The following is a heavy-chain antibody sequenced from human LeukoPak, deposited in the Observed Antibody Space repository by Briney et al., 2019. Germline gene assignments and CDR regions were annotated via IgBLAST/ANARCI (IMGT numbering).Heavy chain of an antibody. V-gene: IGHV3-48*03. CDR2: ISSRGGTM. J-gene: IGHJ4*02. CDR1: GFTFSSNE. Sequence: GGSLRLSCAASGFTFSSNEMNWVRQAPGKGLEWVSYISSRGGTMFYADSVKGRFTISRDNAKNSVYLQMNSLRAEDTAVYYCAKDSLDYWGQGTLAAVSS. CDR3: AKDSLDY.